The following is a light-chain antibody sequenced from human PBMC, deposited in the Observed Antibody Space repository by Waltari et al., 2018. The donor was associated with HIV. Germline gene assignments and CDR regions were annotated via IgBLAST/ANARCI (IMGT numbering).Light chain of an antibody. CDR2: EAS. J-gene: IGKJ5*01. CDR1: QGIRSH. V-gene: IGKV1-27*01. CDR3: RKYNSVPIT. Sequence: DIEMTQSPSSLSASVGDRVTITCRASQGIRSHLAWYQQKPGTAPKLLIYEASTLQSGVSSRFSGSGSGTDFTLTINSLQSDDVATYFCRKYNSVPITFGQGTRLDI.